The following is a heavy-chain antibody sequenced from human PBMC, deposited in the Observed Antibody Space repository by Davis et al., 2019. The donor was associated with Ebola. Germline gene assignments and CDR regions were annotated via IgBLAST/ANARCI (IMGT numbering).Heavy chain of an antibody. J-gene: IGHJ4*02. D-gene: IGHD6-6*01. CDR1: GGSISSYY. Sequence: SETLSLTCTVSGGSISSYYWSWIRQPPGKGLEWFGYIYYSGSTNYNPSLKSRVTISVDTSKNQFSLKLSSVTAADTAVYYCARETQYSSFSFDYWGQGTLVTVSS. CDR3: ARETQYSSFSFDY. V-gene: IGHV4-59*01. CDR2: IYYSGST.